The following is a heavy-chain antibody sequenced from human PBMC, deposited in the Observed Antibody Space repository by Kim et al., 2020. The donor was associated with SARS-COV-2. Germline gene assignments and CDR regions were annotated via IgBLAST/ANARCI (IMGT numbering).Heavy chain of an antibody. J-gene: IGHJ4*02. V-gene: IGHV1-2*02. Sequence: YAQEFQGRVTIAKDTSISTAYMELSRMRSDDTAVYYCASGVGAAQYYFDYWGQGTLVTVSS. D-gene: IGHD1-26*01. CDR3: ASGVGAAQYYFDY.